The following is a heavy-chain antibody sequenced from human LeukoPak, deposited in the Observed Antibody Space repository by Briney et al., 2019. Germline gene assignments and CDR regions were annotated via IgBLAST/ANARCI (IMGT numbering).Heavy chain of an antibody. V-gene: IGHV1-69*05. J-gene: IGHJ4*02. CDR2: IIPIFGTA. CDR3: ARDSTYYYGSGSYFSRDNYFDY. Sequence: ASAKVSCKASGGTFSSYAISWVRQAPGQGLEWMGGIIPIFGTANYAQKFQGRVTITTDESTSTAYMELSSLRSEDTAVYYCARDSTYYYGSGSYFSRDNYFDYWGQGTLVTVSS. D-gene: IGHD3-10*01. CDR1: GGTFSSYA.